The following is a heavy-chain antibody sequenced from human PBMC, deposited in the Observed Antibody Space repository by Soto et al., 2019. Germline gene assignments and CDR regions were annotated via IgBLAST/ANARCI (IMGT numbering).Heavy chain of an antibody. J-gene: IGHJ4*02. D-gene: IGHD2-15*01. CDR2: INSDGSST. Sequence: EVQLVESGGGLVQPGGSLRLSCAASGFTFSSYWMHWVRQAPGKGLVWVSRINSDGSSTSYEDSVKGRFTISGDNAKNTLYLQMNRLRAEDTAVYYCVRTSLVVAAATREDYWGQGTLVTVSS. CDR3: VRTSLVVAAATREDY. CDR1: GFTFSSYW. V-gene: IGHV3-74*01.